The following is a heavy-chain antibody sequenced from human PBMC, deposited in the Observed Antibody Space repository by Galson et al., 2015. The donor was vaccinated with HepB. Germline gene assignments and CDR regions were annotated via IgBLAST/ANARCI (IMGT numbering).Heavy chain of an antibody. V-gene: IGHV4-31*03. CDR2: IHYSGRT. D-gene: IGHD1-20*01. J-gene: IGHJ4*02. Sequence: TLSLTCTVSGGSISSGDSYWSWSWIRQHPGKGLEWIGYIHYSGRTYYNPSLKSRAFISVDTSKNQFSLKLSSVTAADTAVYYCARADAARTLTGDGVILAFYLDNWGQGTLVAVSS. CDR1: GGSISSGDSY. CDR3: ARADAARTLTGDGVILAFYLDN.